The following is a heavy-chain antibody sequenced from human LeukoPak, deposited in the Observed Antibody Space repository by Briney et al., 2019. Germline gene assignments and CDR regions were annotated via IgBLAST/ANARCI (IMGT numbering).Heavy chain of an antibody. CDR3: ASYYASGVSAYDYFGMDV. CDR1: GYSISSGYY. D-gene: IGHD3-10*01. V-gene: IGHV4-38-2*01. CDR2: MYHNRGT. J-gene: IGHJ6*04. Sequence: SETLSLTYAVSGYSISSGYYWGWIRQPPGKGLEWIGSMYHNRGTYYNPSLKSRVTISMDTSKNQFSLRLSSVTAADTAVYYCASYYASGVSAYDYFGMDVWGKGTTVTVSS.